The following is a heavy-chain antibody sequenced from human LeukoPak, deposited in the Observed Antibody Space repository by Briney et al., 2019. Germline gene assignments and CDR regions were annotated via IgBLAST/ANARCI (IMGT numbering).Heavy chain of an antibody. CDR1: GYNFSRNG. V-gene: IGHV1-2*02. CDR2: INPNSGGT. J-gene: IGHJ4*02. CDR3: ARAPSIRVITNFDY. D-gene: IGHD3-16*02. Sequence: ASVKVSCKASGYNFSRNGMTWVRQAPGQGLEWMGWINPNSGGTNYAQKFQGRVTMTRDTSISTAYMELSRLRSDDTAVYYCARAPSIRVITNFDYWGQGTLVTVSS.